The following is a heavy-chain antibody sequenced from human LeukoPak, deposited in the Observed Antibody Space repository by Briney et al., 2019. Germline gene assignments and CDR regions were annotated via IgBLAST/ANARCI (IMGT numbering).Heavy chain of an antibody. J-gene: IGHJ6*03. V-gene: IGHV3-30*01. Sequence: PGRSLRLSCAASGFTFSSYAMHWVRQAPGKGLEWVAVISYDGSNKYYADSVKGRFTISRDNSKNTLYLQMNSLRAEDTAVYYCARTLDLVVPAAPNMDVWGKGTTVTVSS. CDR2: ISYDGSNK. CDR3: ARTLDLVVPAAPNMDV. CDR1: GFTFSSYA. D-gene: IGHD2-2*01.